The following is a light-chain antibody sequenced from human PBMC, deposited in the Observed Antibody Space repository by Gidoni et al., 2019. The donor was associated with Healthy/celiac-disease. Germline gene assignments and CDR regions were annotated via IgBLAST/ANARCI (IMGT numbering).Light chain of an antibody. CDR3: QQNYSTAYT. CDR2: AAT. V-gene: IGKV1-39*01. CDR1: QSTSSY. J-gene: IGKJ2*01. Sequence: DTHMSPSPSSLSASVGDRVTITCRASQSTSSYLYLYQQKPEKAPQLLIYAATCLQSVVPSRFSSSGAGADFTLTSSRLQPEDVATYYYQQNYSTAYTFXQXTKVEIK.